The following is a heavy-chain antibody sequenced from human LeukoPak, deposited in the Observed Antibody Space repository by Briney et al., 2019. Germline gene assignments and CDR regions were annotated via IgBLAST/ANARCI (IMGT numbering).Heavy chain of an antibody. CDR3: AFCSGGSCPAMDY. J-gene: IGHJ4*02. CDR1: GFTFSSYA. Sequence: GGSLRLSCAASGFTFSSYAMHWVRQAPGKGLEWVSSISSSSSYIYYADSVKGRFTISRDNAKNSLYLQMNSLRAEDTAVYYCAFCSGGSCPAMDYRGQGTLVTVSS. CDR2: ISSSSSYI. V-gene: IGHV3-21*01. D-gene: IGHD2-15*01.